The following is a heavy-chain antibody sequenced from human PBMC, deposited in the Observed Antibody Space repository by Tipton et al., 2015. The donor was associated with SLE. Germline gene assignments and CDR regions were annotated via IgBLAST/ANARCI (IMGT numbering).Heavy chain of an antibody. D-gene: IGHD5/OR15-5a*01. V-gene: IGHV4-38-2*01. J-gene: IGHJ2*01. CDR3: ARGPLLDL. CDR2: INHSGST. Sequence: LRLSCAVSGYSISSGYYWGWIRQPPGKGLEWIGEINHSGSTNYNPSLKSRVTISVDTSKNQFSLKLSSATAADTAVYYCARGPLLDLWGRGTLVTVSS. CDR1: GYSISSGYY.